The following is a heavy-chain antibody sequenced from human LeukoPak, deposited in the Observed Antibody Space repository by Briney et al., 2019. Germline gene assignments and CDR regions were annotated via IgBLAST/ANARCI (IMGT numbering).Heavy chain of an antibody. CDR1: GGTFSSYA. V-gene: IGHV1-2*02. D-gene: IGHD3-3*01. CDR3: ASDGSGSSSPYYYYYMDV. J-gene: IGHJ6*03. CDR2: INPNSGGT. Sequence: ASVKVSCKASGGTFSSYAISWVRQAPGQGLEWMGWINPNSGGTNYAQKFQGRVTMTRDTSISTAYMELSRLRSDDTAVYYCASDGSGSSSPYYYYYMDVWGKGTTVTVSS.